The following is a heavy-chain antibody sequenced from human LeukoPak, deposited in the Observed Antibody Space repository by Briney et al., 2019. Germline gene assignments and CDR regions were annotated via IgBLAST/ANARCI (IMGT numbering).Heavy chain of an antibody. CDR2: IIPIFGTA. CDR3: AREPTVTTHYYYYYGMDV. CDR1: GGTFSSYA. D-gene: IGHD4-17*01. Sequence: ASVKVSFKASGGTFSSYAISWVRQAPGQGLEWMGGIIPIFGTANYAQKFQGRVTITADESTSTAYMELSSLRSEDTAVYYCAREPTVTTHYYYYYGMDVWGQGTTVTVSS. V-gene: IGHV1-69*13. J-gene: IGHJ6*02.